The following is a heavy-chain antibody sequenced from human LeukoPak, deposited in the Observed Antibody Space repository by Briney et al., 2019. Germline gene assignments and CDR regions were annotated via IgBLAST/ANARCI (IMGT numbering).Heavy chain of an antibody. D-gene: IGHD1-26*01. Sequence: GGSLRLSCAASGFTFSSYAMSWVRQAPGKGLEWVSAISGSGGSTYYADSVKGRFTISRDNSKNTLYLQMNSLRAEDTAVYYCAKPVTSGSYLYYFDYWGQGTLVTVSS. J-gene: IGHJ4*02. CDR3: AKPVTSGSYLYYFDY. V-gene: IGHV3-23*01. CDR2: ISGSGGST. CDR1: GFTFSSYA.